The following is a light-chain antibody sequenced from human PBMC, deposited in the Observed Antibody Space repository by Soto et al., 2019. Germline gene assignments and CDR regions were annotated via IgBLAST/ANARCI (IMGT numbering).Light chain of an antibody. CDR3: QLYGSSPPT. J-gene: IGKJ4*01. V-gene: IGKV3-20*01. CDR2: GAS. Sequence: EIVLTQSPGTLSLSPGERATLSCRASQSVSRNYLVWYQQKPGQPPRLLIYGASSRATGIPDRFSGSGSGTDFTLTISRLEPDDFAVYYCQLYGSSPPTFGGGTNVEVK. CDR1: QSVSRNY.